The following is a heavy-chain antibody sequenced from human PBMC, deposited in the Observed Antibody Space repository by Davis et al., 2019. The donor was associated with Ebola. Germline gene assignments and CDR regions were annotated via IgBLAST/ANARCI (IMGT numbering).Heavy chain of an antibody. D-gene: IGHD1-26*01. J-gene: IGHJ6*04. CDR2: IDSGGIP. V-gene: IGHV3-53*01. Sequence: GESLKISCAASGFTVSSNYMSWVRQAPGKGLEWVSLIDSGGIPYYADSVKGRFTISRDISRNTVYLQMNGLRAEDTAVYYCARGGALYYYYGMDVWGKGTTVTVSS. CDR1: GFTVSSNY. CDR3: ARGGALYYYYGMDV.